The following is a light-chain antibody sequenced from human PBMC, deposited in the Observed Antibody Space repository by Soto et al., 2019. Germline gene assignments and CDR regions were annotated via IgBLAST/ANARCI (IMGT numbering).Light chain of an antibody. J-gene: IGKJ2*01. CDR1: QTISSY. V-gene: IGKV1-39*01. CDR2: AAS. Sequence: DIQMTQSPSSLSASVGDRVTITFRASQTISSYLNWYQQKPGKAPKLLIYAASSLQSGVPSRFSGSGSWTDFTLTIRSLQPEDFATYYCQQSHSIPYTFGQGTKLEI. CDR3: QQSHSIPYT.